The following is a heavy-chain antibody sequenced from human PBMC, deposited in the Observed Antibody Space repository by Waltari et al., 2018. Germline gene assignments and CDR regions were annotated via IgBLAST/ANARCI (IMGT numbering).Heavy chain of an antibody. V-gene: IGHV1-69-2*01. CDR2: IDPEDGET. CDR3: APLPGGSGQTFDY. Sequence: EVELVQSGAEVEKPGATVKISCKASGSTFMDYFMHWVQQAPGKGLEWMGRIDPEDGETVYSEKFQGRVTITADTSTDTAYMELSSLTSGDTAVYYCAPLPGGSGQTFDYWGQGTLVTVSS. CDR1: GSTFMDYF. D-gene: IGHD3-10*01. J-gene: IGHJ4*02.